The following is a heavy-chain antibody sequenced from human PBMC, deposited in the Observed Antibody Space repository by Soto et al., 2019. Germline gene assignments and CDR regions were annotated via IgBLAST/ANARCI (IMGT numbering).Heavy chain of an antibody. V-gene: IGHV3-64*04. J-gene: IGHJ4*02. CDR3: GKERRGSGWSVCNF. Sequence: GGSLRLSCSASGFTFSSYAMHWVRQAPGKGLEYVSGIRGNGDPPFYADSVKGRFTISRDNSRDTLYLQMNSLRVDDTAVYYCGKERRGSGWSVCNFWGQGALVTVSS. CDR2: IRGNGDPP. D-gene: IGHD6-19*01. CDR1: GFTFSSYA.